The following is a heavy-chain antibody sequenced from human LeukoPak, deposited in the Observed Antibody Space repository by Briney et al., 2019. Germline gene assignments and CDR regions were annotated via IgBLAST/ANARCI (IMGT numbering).Heavy chain of an antibody. D-gene: IGHD2-15*01. CDR2: IYYSGST. J-gene: IGHJ3*02. CDR3: VVGYCSGGSCSYDAFDI. Sequence: SETLSLTCTVSGGSISSYYWSWIRQPPGKGLEWIGYIYYSGSTNYNPSLKSRVTISVDTSKNQFSLKLSSVTAADTAVYYCVVGYCSGGSCSYDAFDIWGQGTMVTVSP. V-gene: IGHV4-59*01. CDR1: GGSISSYY.